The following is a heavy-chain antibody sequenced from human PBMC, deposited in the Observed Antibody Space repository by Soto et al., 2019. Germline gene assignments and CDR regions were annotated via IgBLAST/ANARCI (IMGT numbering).Heavy chain of an antibody. Sequence: EVQLLESGGGLVQPGGSLRLSCAASGFTFSSYAMRWVRQAPVKGLEWVSAISRSGGSTYYADSVKGRFTISRDNSKNTLYLQMNSLRAEDTAVYYCARRGSGSYYDYWGQGTLVTVSS. CDR2: ISRSGGST. CDR1: GFTFSSYA. CDR3: ARRGSGSYYDY. V-gene: IGHV3-23*01. D-gene: IGHD1-26*01. J-gene: IGHJ4*02.